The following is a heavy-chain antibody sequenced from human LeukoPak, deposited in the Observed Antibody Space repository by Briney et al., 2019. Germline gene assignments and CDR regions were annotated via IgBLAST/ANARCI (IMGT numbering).Heavy chain of an antibody. Sequence: GASVKVSRKASGGTFSSYAISWVRQAPGQGLEWMGGIIPIFGTANYAQKFQGRVTITADESTSTAYMELSSLRSEDTAVYYCARDRSVYYYGSGSYYNVYFQHWGQGTLVTVSS. CDR1: GGTFSSYA. CDR2: IIPIFGTA. CDR3: ARDRSVYYYGSGSYYNVYFQH. J-gene: IGHJ1*01. D-gene: IGHD3-10*01. V-gene: IGHV1-69*13.